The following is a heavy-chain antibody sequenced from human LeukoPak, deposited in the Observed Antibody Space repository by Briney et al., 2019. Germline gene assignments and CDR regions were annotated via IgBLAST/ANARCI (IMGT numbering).Heavy chain of an antibody. V-gene: IGHV1-8*01. Sequence: ASVKVSCKASGYTFTSYDINWVRQATGQGLEWMGWMNANSGNTGYAQKFQGRVTMTRNTSISTAYMELSSLRSEDTAVYYCARAYSSSWYYYYYYMDVWGKGTTVTVSS. CDR1: GYTFTSYD. J-gene: IGHJ6*03. CDR3: ARAYSSSWYYYYYYMDV. D-gene: IGHD6-13*01. CDR2: MNANSGNT.